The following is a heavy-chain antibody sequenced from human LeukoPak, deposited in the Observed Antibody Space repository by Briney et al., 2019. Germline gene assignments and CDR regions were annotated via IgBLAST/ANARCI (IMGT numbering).Heavy chain of an antibody. CDR3: ARDRGCSGGSCYYYWFDP. D-gene: IGHD2-15*01. V-gene: IGHV4-59*01. Sequence: PSETLSLTCTVSGGSISSYYWSWIRQPPGKGREWIGYIYYSGSTNYNPSLKTRATISVDTSKNQFSMKLSSVTAADTAVYYCARDRGCSGGSCYYYWFDPWGQGTLVTVSS. J-gene: IGHJ5*02. CDR1: GGSISSYY. CDR2: IYYSGST.